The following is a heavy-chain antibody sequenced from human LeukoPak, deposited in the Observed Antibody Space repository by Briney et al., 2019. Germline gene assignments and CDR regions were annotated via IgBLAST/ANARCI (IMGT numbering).Heavy chain of an antibody. V-gene: IGHV4-61*01. Sequence: SETLSLTCTVSGGSVSSGSYYWSWIRQPPGKGLEWIGYIYYSGSTNYNPSLKSRVTISVDTSKNQFSLKLSSVTAADMAVYYCARDCSSTSCYLRLYGMDVWGKGTTVTVSS. CDR1: GGSVSSGSYY. J-gene: IGHJ6*04. D-gene: IGHD2-2*01. CDR2: IYYSGST. CDR3: ARDCSSTSCYLRLYGMDV.